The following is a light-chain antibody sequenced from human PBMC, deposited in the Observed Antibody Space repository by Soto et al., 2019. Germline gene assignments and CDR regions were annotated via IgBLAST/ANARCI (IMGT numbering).Light chain of an antibody. CDR1: QTISSW. CDR2: KAS. J-gene: IGKJ1*01. V-gene: IGKV1-5*03. Sequence: DIQMTQSPSTLSGSVGDRVTITCRARQTISSWLAWYQQKPGKAPKLLIYKASTLKSGVPSRFSGSGSGTEFTLTISRLQPDDFATYNCQHYNSYSEAFGQGTKVELK. CDR3: QHYNSYSEA.